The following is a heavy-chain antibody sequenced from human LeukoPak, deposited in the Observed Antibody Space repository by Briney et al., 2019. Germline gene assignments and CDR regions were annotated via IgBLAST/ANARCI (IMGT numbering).Heavy chain of an antibody. CDR3: ARPTYNWNGVWDY. Sequence: GGSLRLSSAASGFSFSSYWMHWVRQAPGKGLVWVSRINIDGSSTTYAESVKGRFTISRDNAKNTLYLQMNGLRAEDTAVYYCARPTYNWNGVWDYWGQGTLVTVSS. CDR2: INIDGSST. D-gene: IGHD1-20*01. CDR1: GFSFSSYW. J-gene: IGHJ4*02. V-gene: IGHV3-74*01.